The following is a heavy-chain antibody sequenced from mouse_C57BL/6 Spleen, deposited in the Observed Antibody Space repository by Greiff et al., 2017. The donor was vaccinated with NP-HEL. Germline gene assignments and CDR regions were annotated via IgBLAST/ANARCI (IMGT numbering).Heavy chain of an antibody. CDR3: ASIYDGYYNYFDY. CDR2: IYIGNGYT. J-gene: IGHJ2*01. D-gene: IGHD2-3*01. V-gene: IGHV1-58*01. Sequence: EVKLMESGAELVRPGSSVKMSCKTSGYTFTSYGINWVKQRPGQGLEWIGYIYIGNGYTEYNEKFKGKATLTSDTSSSTAYMQLSSLTSEDSAIYFCASIYDGYYNYFDYWGQGTTLTVSS. CDR1: GYTFTSYG.